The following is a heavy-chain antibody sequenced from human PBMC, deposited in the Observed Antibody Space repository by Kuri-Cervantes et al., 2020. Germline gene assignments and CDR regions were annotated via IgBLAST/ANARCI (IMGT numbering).Heavy chain of an antibody. CDR3: ARLPNPVGATWWFDP. Sequence: ASVKVSCKASGFTFTNSAVQWVRQAPGQGLEWMGWISAYNGNTNYAQKLQGRVTMTTDTSTSTAYMELRSLRSDDTAVYYCARLPNPVGATWWFDPWGQGTLVTVSS. D-gene: IGHD1-26*01. CDR2: ISAYNGNT. V-gene: IGHV1-18*01. CDR1: GFTFTNSA. J-gene: IGHJ5*02.